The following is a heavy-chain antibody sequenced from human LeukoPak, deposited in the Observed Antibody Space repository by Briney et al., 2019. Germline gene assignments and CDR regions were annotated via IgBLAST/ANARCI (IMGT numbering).Heavy chain of an antibody. D-gene: IGHD2-21*01. CDR2: ISYDGSNK. J-gene: IGHJ5*02. CDR1: GFTFSSYG. CDR3: VKDRVVFAT. Sequence: GGSLRLSCAASGFTFSSYGMHWVRQAPGKGLEWVAVISYDGSNKYYADSVKGRFTISRDNSKNTLYLQMNSLRAEDTAVYYCVKDRVVFATWGQGTLVTVSS. V-gene: IGHV3-30*18.